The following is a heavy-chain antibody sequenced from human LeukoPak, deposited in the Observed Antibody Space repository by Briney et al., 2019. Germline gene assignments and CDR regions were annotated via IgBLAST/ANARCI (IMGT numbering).Heavy chain of an antibody. V-gene: IGHV1-8*01. CDR2: MNPNSGNT. CDR3: ARIGSRCSGGSCYSSPFDY. CDR1: GYTFTSYD. J-gene: IGHJ4*02. D-gene: IGHD2-15*01. Sequence: ASVKVSCKASGYTFTSYDINWVRQATGQGLEWMGWMNPNSGNTGYAQKFQGRVTMTRNTSISTAYMELSSLRSEDTAVYYCARIGSRCSGGSCYSSPFDYWGRGTLVTVSS.